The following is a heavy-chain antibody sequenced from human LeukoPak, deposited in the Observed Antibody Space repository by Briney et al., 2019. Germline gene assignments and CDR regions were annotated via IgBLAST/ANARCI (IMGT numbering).Heavy chain of an antibody. D-gene: IGHD4-23*01. V-gene: IGHV1-2*02. Sequence: ASVKVSCKASGYTFTGYCMHWVRQAPGQGLEWMGWINPNSGGTNYAQKFQGRVTVTRDTSISTAYMELSSLRSEDTAVYYCARSSMTTVVTLDYWGQGTLVTVSS. CDR3: ARSSMTTVVTLDY. CDR2: INPNSGGT. CDR1: GYTFTGYC. J-gene: IGHJ4*02.